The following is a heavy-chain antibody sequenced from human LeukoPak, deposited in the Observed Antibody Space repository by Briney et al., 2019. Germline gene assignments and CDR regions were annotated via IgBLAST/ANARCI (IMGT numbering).Heavy chain of an antibody. J-gene: IGHJ4*02. CDR1: GGPISSYY. CDR3: ARDPRPYYFDY. V-gene: IGHV4-4*07. Sequence: PSETLSLTCTVSGGPISSYYWTWIRQPAGKGLEWIGRIYTSGSTNYNPSLKSRVTTSVDTSKNQFSLKLSSVTAADTAVYYCARDPRPYYFDYWGQGTLVTVSS. CDR2: IYTSGST.